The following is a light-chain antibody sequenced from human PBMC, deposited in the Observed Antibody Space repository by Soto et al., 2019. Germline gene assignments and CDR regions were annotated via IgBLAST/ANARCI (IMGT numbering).Light chain of an antibody. J-gene: IGKJ4*02. CDR2: DAS. CDR3: QQYGSSPPR. V-gene: IGKV1-5*01. CDR1: QSISSW. Sequence: GDRVTITCRASQSISSWLAWYQQKPGKAPKLLIYDASSLESGVPSRFSGSGSGTEFTLTISSLQPEDFAVYYCQQYGSSPPRFGGGTKVDIK.